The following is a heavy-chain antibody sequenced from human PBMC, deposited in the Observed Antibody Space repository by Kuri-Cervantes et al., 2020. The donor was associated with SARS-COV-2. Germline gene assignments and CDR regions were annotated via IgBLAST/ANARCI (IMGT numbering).Heavy chain of an antibody. D-gene: IGHD3-22*01. J-gene: IGHJ6*02. Sequence: GGSLRLSCAASGFTFSSYAMSWVRQAPGKGLEWVSAISGSGGSTYYADSVKGRFTISRDNSKNTLYLQMNSLRAEDTAVYYCAKDPEGYYYDSSGYHHYYYYGMDVWGQGTTVTVSS. CDR1: GFTFSSYA. CDR2: ISGSGGST. V-gene: IGHV3-23*01. CDR3: AKDPEGYYYDSSGYHHYYYYGMDV.